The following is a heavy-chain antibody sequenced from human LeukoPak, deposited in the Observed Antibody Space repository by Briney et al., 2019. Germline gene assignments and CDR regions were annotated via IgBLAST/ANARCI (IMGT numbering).Heavy chain of an antibody. CDR3: ARALNLPGLRRVPSRWFDP. V-gene: IGHV1-69*13. Sequence: ASVKVSCTASGYTFTSYGISWVRQAPGQGLEWMGGIIPIFGTANYAQKFQGRVTITADESTSTAYMELSSLRSEDTAVYYCARALNLPGLRRVPSRWFDPWGQGTLVTVSS. J-gene: IGHJ5*02. CDR1: GYTFTSYG. CDR2: IIPIFGTA. D-gene: IGHD3-3*01.